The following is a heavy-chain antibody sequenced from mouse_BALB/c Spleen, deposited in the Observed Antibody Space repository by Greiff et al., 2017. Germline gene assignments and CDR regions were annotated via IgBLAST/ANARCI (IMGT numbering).Heavy chain of an antibody. CDR3: ARGELRPSRHYFDY. CDR1: GYSITSDYA. J-gene: IGHJ2*01. V-gene: IGHV3-2*02. D-gene: IGHD1-2*01. CDR2: ISYSGST. Sequence: VQLQQSGPGLVKPSQSLSLTCTVTGYSITSDYAWNWIRQFPGNKLEWMGYISYSGSTSYNPSLKSRISITRDTSKNQFFLQLNSVTTEDTATYYCARGELRPSRHYFDYWGQGTTLTVSS.